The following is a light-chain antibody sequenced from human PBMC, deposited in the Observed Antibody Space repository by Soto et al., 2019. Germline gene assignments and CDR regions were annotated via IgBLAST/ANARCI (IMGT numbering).Light chain of an antibody. Sequence: QLVLTQPPSVSGAPGQRVTISCTGTRSNIGAGFDVHWYQQLPGTAPKLLIYDNNNRPSGVPDRFSVSKSDTSASLAITGLQAEDEADYYCQSYDGSLSGPVVFGGGTKVTVL. V-gene: IGLV1-40*01. CDR1: RSNIGAGFD. CDR3: QSYDGSLSGPVV. J-gene: IGLJ2*01. CDR2: DNN.